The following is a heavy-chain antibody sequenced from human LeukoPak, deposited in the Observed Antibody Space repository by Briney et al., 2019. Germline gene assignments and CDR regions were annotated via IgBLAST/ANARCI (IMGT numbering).Heavy chain of an antibody. CDR1: GFTFSSYW. CDR3: ARDRSYSSDY. Sequence: TGGSLRLSCAASGFTFSSYWMHWVRQAPGKGLVWVSLIKSDGSSTSYADSVKGRFTISRDNAKNTLYLQMNSLRAEDTAVYYCARDRSYSSDYWGQGTLVTVSS. D-gene: IGHD6-13*01. CDR2: IKSDGSST. J-gene: IGHJ4*02. V-gene: IGHV3-74*01.